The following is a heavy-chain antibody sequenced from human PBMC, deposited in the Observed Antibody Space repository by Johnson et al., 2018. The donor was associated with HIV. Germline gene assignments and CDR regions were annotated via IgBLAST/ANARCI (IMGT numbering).Heavy chain of an antibody. CDR2: IHGGGSV. V-gene: IGHV3-66*03. J-gene: IGHJ3*02. Sequence: VQLVESGGGLIQRGGSLRLSCVASDFSVSKNYMSWVRQAPGKGLAWVPVIHGGGSVLHAESVRWRITISRDNSKNKLYLQMNSLRAEDTAVYYCAKEGSGYFHAFDIWGQGTMVTVSS. CDR1: DFSVSKNY. CDR3: AKEGSGYFHAFDI. D-gene: IGHD3-22*01.